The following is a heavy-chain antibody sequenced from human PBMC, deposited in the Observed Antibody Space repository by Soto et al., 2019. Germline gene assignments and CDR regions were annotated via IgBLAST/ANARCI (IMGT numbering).Heavy chain of an antibody. D-gene: IGHD3-10*01. V-gene: IGHV1-2*04. CDR2: INPNSGGI. Sequence: ASVKVSCKASGYTFTGYYMHWVRQAPGQGLEWMGWINPNSGGINNAQQFAGWVTMTRDRSISTAYMELSRPRSDVTAVYYCARGRDTYYYGSGNSRDSGNYYYYGMDVWGQGPTVTVSS. CDR1: GYTFTGYY. J-gene: IGHJ6*02. CDR3: ARGRDTYYYGSGNSRDSGNYYYYGMDV.